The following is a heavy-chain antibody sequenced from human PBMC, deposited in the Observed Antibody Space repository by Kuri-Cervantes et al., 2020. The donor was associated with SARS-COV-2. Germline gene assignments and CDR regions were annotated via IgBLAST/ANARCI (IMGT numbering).Heavy chain of an antibody. CDR2: IYTSGST. CDR1: GGSISSYY. J-gene: IGHJ6*02. D-gene: IGHD3-16*01. CDR3: ARDPGVWGSYTNYYVMDV. V-gene: IGHV4-4*07. Sequence: SETLSLTCTVSGGSISSYYWSWIRQPAGKGLEWIGRIYTSGSTNYNPSLKSRVTMSVDTSKNQFSLKLSSVTAADTAVYYCARDPGVWGSYTNYYVMDVWGQGTTVTVSS.